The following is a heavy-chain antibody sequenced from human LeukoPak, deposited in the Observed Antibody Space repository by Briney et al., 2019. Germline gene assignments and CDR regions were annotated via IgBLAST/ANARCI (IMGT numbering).Heavy chain of an antibody. V-gene: IGHV3-7*01. CDR3: ARLLVYNSGGEAFDY. Sequence: PGGSLRLSCAASGFTFSGYWMSWVRQAPGKGLEWVANIKQDGSEKYYVDSVKGRFTISRDNAKNSLYLQMSSLRAEDTAVYYCARLLVYNSGGEAFDYWGQGTLVTVSS. D-gene: IGHD3-10*01. J-gene: IGHJ4*02. CDR2: IKQDGSEK. CDR1: GFTFSGYW.